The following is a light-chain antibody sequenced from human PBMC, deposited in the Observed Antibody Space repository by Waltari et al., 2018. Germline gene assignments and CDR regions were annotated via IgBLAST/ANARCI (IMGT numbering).Light chain of an antibody. Sequence: QAVVTQEPSLTVSPGGTVTLTCGSSTGPVTSGHYPYWVPQKPGQAPRTRIYDIRSKQSWVPARFSGSLRGGKAALTLSGAQPEDEAEYFCLLSFSGARIFGGGTKVTVL. CDR2: DIR. V-gene: IGLV7-46*01. J-gene: IGLJ2*01. CDR3: LLSFSGARI. CDR1: TGPVTSGHY.